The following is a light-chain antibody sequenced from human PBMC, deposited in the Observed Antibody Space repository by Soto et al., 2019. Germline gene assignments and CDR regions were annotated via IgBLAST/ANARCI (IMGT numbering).Light chain of an antibody. CDR1: NIGGKS. J-gene: IGLJ1*01. CDR3: QVWESGRGV. CDR2: DDS. V-gene: IGLV3-21*02. Sequence: SSALTQPPSVSVAPGQTARITCVGNNIGGKSVHWYQQKPGHSPVLVVYDDSDRPSGIPERFSGSNSVNTATLTISRVAAGDEADYYCQVWESGRGVFGAGTKVTVL.